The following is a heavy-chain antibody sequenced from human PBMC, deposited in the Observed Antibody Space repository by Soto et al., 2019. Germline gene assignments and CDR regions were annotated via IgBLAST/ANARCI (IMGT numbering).Heavy chain of an antibody. Sequence: SETLSLTCTVSGGSISSYYWSWIRQPPGKGLEWIGYIYYSGSTNYNPSLKSRVTISVDTSKNQFSLKLSSVTAADTAVYYCARDSGIAAYYYYYAMDVWGQGTSVTVSS. J-gene: IGHJ6*02. D-gene: IGHD6-25*01. CDR3: ARDSGIAAYYYYYAMDV. V-gene: IGHV4-59*01. CDR1: GGSISSYY. CDR2: IYYSGST.